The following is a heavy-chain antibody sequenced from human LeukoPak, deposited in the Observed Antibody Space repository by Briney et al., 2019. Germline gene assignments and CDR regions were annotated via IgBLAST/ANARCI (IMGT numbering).Heavy chain of an antibody. V-gene: IGHV4-59*08. CDR2: VYASGAT. CDR1: GVSITNYY. Sequence: PSETLSLTCTVSGVSITNYYWSWIRQPPGKGLEWIGYVYASGATNSNPSLKSRVTISVDTSKNQFSLKLSSVNAADSAVYYCASHGKGVTYFYTFDIWGQGTVVAVSS. J-gene: IGHJ3*02. D-gene: IGHD2/OR15-2a*01. CDR3: ASHGKGVTYFYTFDI.